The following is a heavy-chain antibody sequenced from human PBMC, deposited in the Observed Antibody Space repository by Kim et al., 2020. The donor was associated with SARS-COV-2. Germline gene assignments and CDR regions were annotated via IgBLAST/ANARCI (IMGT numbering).Heavy chain of an antibody. Sequence: GGSLRLSCAASGFTFSSCAMRWVRQAPGKGLEWVSSISASGANTNYADSVKGRFTISRDNAKNTLYLQMNSLRAEDTAVYYCAKVADSSHTDYWGQGTLV. CDR2: ISASGANT. CDR1: GFTFSSCA. CDR3: AKVADSSHTDY. V-gene: IGHV3-23*01. D-gene: IGHD6-13*01. J-gene: IGHJ4*02.